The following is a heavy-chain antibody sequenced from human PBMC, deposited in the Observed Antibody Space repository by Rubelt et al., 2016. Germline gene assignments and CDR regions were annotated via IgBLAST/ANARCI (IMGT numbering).Heavy chain of an antibody. CDR1: GGSISSSSYY. CDR3: ASRPPIAVAGTLEYFQH. J-gene: IGHJ1*01. V-gene: IGHV4-39*01. CDR2: IYYSGST. D-gene: IGHD6-19*01. Sequence: QLQLQESGPGLVKPSETLSLTCTVSGGSISSSSYYWGWIRQPPGKGLEWIGSIYYSGSTYYNPSLNSRVTISGETCKNQFSLKLSSVTAADTAVYYCASRPPIAVAGTLEYFQHWGQGTLVTVSS.